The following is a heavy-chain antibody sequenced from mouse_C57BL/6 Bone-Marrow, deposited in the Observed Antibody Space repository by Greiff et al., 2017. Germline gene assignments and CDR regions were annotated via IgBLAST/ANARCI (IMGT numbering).Heavy chain of an antibody. CDR2: ISSGGDYI. D-gene: IGHD2-4*01. CDR3: TRGMGYDYDAAWFAY. CDR1: GFTFSSYA. V-gene: IGHV5-9-1*02. J-gene: IGHJ3*01. Sequence: EVKLMESGEGLVKPGGSLKLSCAASGFTFSSYAMSWVRQTPEKRLEWVAYISSGGDYIYYADTVKGRFTISRDNARNTLYLQMSSLKSEDTAMYYCTRGMGYDYDAAWFAYWGQGTLVTVSA.